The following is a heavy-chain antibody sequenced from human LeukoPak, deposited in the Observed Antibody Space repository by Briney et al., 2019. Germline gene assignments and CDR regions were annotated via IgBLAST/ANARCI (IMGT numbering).Heavy chain of an antibody. CDR1: GFTFSSYA. V-gene: IGHV3-23*01. Sequence: GGSLRLTCAAPGFTFSSYAMSWVRQAPGKGLEWVSAISGSGGSTYYADSVKGRFTISRDNSKNTLYLQMNSLRAEDTAVYYCAKDLPPDYYDSSGYRNLDPWGQGTLVTVSS. CDR2: ISGSGGST. D-gene: IGHD3-22*01. J-gene: IGHJ5*02. CDR3: AKDLPPDYYDSSGYRNLDP.